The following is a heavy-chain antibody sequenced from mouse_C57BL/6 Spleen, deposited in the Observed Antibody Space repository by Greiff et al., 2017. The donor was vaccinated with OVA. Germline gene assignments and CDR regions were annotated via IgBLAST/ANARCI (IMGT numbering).Heavy chain of an antibody. V-gene: IGHV1-20*01. CDR3: ARSYETSWFAY. CDR2: INPYNGDT. CDR1: GYSFTGYF. J-gene: IGHJ3*01. Sequence: VQLQQSGPELVKPGDSVKISCKASGYSFTGYFMNWVMQSHGKSLEWIGRINPYNGDTFYNQKFKGKATLTVDKSSSTAHMELRSLTSEDAAVYYCARSYETSWFAYWGQGTLVTVSA. D-gene: IGHD2-3*01.